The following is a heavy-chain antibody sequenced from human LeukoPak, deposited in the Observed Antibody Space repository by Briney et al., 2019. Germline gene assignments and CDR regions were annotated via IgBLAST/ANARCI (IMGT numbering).Heavy chain of an antibody. CDR1: GGSISSGDYY. Sequence: SQTLSLTCTVSGGSISSGDYYWSWIRQPPGKGLEWIGYIYYSGSTYYNPSLKSRVTISVDTSKNQFSLKLTSVTAADTAVYYCARAVAAAGPKGAFDIWGQGTMVTVSS. D-gene: IGHD6-13*01. J-gene: IGHJ3*02. V-gene: IGHV4-30-4*08. CDR2: IYYSGST. CDR3: ARAVAAAGPKGAFDI.